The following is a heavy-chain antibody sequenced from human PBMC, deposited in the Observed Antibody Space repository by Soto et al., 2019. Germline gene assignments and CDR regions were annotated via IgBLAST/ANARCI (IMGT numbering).Heavy chain of an antibody. CDR2: IIPIFGTA. D-gene: IGHD6-19*01. Sequence: QVQLVQSGAEVKKSGSSVKVSCKASGGTFSRYAISWVRQAPGQGLEWMGGIIPIFGTAKFAQNFQGRVTITADESMSTVYMELTSLKSEDTAMYYCGRIAVATESFDMGGQGTMVTVSS. CDR1: GGTFSRYA. V-gene: IGHV1-69*01. CDR3: GRIAVATESFDM. J-gene: IGHJ3*02.